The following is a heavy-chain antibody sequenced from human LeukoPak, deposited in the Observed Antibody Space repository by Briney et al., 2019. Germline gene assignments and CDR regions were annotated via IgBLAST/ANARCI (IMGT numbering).Heavy chain of an antibody. D-gene: IGHD3-3*01. J-gene: IGHJ4*02. V-gene: IGHV3-21*01. CDR3: ARADDFWSGYPDR. CDR1: GFTFSSYS. CDR2: ISSSSSYI. Sequence: GGSLRLSCAASGFTFSSYSMNWVRQAPGKGLEWVSSISSSSSYIYYADSVKGRFTISRDNAKNSLYLQMNSLRAEDTAVYYCARADDFWSGYPDRWGQGTLVTVSS.